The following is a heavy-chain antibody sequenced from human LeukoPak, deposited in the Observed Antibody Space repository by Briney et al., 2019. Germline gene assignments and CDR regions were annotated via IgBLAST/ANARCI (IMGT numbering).Heavy chain of an antibody. CDR3: ARHDRSMRFFDY. D-gene: IGHD1-1*01. J-gene: IGHJ4*02. V-gene: IGHV3-23*01. CDR1: GFSFRSYV. Sequence: PGGSLRVSCAASGFSFRSYVMSWVRQAPGKGLEWVSAISDNGDTTYYADSVEGRFTISRDNSKNTVFLQMNSPRAEDTAVYYCARHDRSMRFFDYWGQGTLVTVSS. CDR2: ISDNGDTT.